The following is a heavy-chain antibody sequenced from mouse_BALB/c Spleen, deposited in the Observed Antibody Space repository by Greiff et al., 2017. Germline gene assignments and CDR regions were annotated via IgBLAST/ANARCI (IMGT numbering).Heavy chain of an antibody. CDR1: GYTFTSYY. J-gene: IGHJ3*01. CDR3: TRYYYDYDPWFAY. CDR2: INPSNGGT. Sequence: VQLQQPGAELVKPGASVKLSCKASGYTFTSYYMYWVKQRPGQGLEWIGGINPSNGGTNFNEKFKSKATLTVDKSSSTAYMQLSSLTSEYSAVYYCTRYYYDYDPWFAYWGQGTLVTVSA. D-gene: IGHD2-4*01. V-gene: IGHV1S81*02.